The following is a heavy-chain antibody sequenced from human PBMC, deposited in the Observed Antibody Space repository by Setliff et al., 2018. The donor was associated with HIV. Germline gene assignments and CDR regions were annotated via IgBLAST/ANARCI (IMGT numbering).Heavy chain of an antibody. CDR1: GGTFSGYA. V-gene: IGHV1-69*13. D-gene: IGHD1-26*01. J-gene: IGHJ4*02. CDR3: ARGIDGSYLKFFGN. CDR2: IIPIFGTA. Sequence: ASVKVSCKASGGTFSGYALTWVRQAPGQGLEWMGGIIPIFGTANYAQKFQGRLTITADASTRTAYMELSSLRSEDTAVYYCARGIDGSYLKFFGNWGQGTLVTVSS.